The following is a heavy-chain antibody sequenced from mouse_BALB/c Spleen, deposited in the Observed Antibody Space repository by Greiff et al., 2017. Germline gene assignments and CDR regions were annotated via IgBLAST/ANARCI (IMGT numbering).Heavy chain of an antibody. CDR1: GFTFSSYY. J-gene: IGHJ4*01. Sequence: EVMLVESGGGLVKLGGSLKLSCAASGFTFSSYYMSWVRQTPEKRLELVAAINSNGGSTYYPDTVKGRFTISRDNAKNTLYLQMSSLKSEDTALYYCARHDYDGDYYAMDYWGQGTSVTVSS. CDR2: INSNGGST. D-gene: IGHD2-4*01. V-gene: IGHV5-6-2*01. CDR3: ARHDYDGDYYAMDY.